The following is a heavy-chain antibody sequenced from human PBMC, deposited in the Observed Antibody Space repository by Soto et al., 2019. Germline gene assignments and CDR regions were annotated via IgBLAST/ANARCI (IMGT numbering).Heavy chain of an antibody. V-gene: IGHV4-4*02. D-gene: IGHD1-26*01. CDR2: IYHSGST. J-gene: IGHJ3*02. CDR3: ARERESIVGATKGAFDI. CDR1: GGSISSSNW. Sequence: SETLSLTCAVSGGSISSSNWWSWVRQPSGKGLEWIGEIYHSGSTNYNPSLKSRVTISVDKSKNQFSLKLSSVTAADTAVYYCARERESIVGATKGAFDIWGQGTMVTVSS.